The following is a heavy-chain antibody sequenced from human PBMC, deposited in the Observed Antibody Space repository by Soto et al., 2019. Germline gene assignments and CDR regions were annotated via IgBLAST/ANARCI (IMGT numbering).Heavy chain of an antibody. J-gene: IGHJ5*02. CDR2: IYHSGST. CDR1: GGSISSGGYS. V-gene: IGHV4-30-2*01. CDR3: ARMRNYYDSSDLDT. Sequence: QLQLQESGSGLVKPSQTLSLTCAVSGGSISSGGYSWSWIRQPPGKGLEWIGYIYHSGSTYYNPSLKSRVTISVDRSKNQCSLKLSSVTAADTAVYYCARMRNYYDSSDLDTWGQGTLVTVSS. D-gene: IGHD3-22*01.